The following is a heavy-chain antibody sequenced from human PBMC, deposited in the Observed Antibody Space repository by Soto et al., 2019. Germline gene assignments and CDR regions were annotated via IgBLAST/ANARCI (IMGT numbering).Heavy chain of an antibody. D-gene: IGHD2-8*02. CDR1: GVSFSGYA. V-gene: IGHV4-34*01. Sequence: SETLSLTCAVYGVSFSGYAWTWIRQPPGTGLEWIGEINHTGSTNYNPSLKSRVTISVDTSKNQFSLKLTSVTAADTAVYYCARDKITGLFDYWGQGTLVTVS. J-gene: IGHJ4*02. CDR2: INHTGST. CDR3: ARDKITGLFDY.